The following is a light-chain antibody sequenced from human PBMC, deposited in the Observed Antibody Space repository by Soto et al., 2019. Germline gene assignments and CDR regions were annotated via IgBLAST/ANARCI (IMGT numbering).Light chain of an antibody. Sequence: DLGLPHSPDALSKSRDDRATLPCKTSQSVLYSSNNKNYLAWYQQKPGQPPKLLIYWASTRESGVPDRFSGSGSGTDFTLTISSLQAEDVAVYYCQQYYSTPTFGQGTKVDIK. CDR3: QQYYSTPT. CDR1: QSVLYSSNNKNY. V-gene: IGKV4-1*01. J-gene: IGKJ1*01. CDR2: WAS.